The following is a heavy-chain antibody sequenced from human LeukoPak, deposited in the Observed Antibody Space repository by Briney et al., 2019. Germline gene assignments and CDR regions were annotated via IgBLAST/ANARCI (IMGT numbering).Heavy chain of an antibody. J-gene: IGHJ4*02. CDR2: IRYDGSNK. Sequence: GGSLRLSCAESRFTFSSYGMHWVRQAPGKGLEWVAFIRYDGSNKYYADSVKGRFTISRDNSKNTLYLQMNSLRAEDTAVYYCAKDPSFRPGYFDYWGQGTLVTVSS. CDR3: AKDPSFRPGYFDY. CDR1: RFTFSSYG. V-gene: IGHV3-30*02.